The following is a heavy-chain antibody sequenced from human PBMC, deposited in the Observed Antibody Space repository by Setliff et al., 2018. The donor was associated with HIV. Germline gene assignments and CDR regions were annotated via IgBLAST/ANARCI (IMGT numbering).Heavy chain of an antibody. J-gene: IGHJ4*02. CDR1: GGSISTSY. CDR2: IYISGTT. CDR3: ARSARVGYYDSSGYS. D-gene: IGHD3-22*01. Sequence: LSLTCTVSGGSISTSYWNWIRQPPGKGLEWIAYIYISGTTNYNPSLKSRVTISLDTSRNQFSLKLGSVTAADTAVYYCARSARVGYYDSSGYSWGQGTLVTVSS. V-gene: IGHV4-4*09.